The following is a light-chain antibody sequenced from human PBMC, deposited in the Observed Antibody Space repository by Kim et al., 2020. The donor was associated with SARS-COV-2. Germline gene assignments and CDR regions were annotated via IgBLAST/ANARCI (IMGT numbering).Light chain of an antibody. CDR2: ENS. CDR1: DSNIDNNY. Sequence: QSVLTQPPSVSAAPGQKVTISCSGGDSNIDNNYVSWYQHISGTAPKLLIYENSKRPSAIPDRFSASKSGTSAALDITGLLTGDEADYYCASWDSNLSALLFGGGTQLTVL. CDR3: ASWDSNLSALL. J-gene: IGLJ2*01. V-gene: IGLV1-51*01.